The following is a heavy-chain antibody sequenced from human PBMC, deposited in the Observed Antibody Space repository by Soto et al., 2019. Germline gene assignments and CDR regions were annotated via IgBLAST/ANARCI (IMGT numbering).Heavy chain of an antibody. CDR3: AKRSLSPYCSAGSCYSPFDY. CDR1: GFTFSSYA. V-gene: IGHV3-23*01. D-gene: IGHD2-15*01. J-gene: IGHJ4*02. CDR2: ISGSGVST. Sequence: EVQLLESGGGLVQPGGSLRLSCAASGFTFSSYAMSWVRQAPGQGLEWVSTISGSGVSTYYADSVKGRFTIARDNSKNTLYLQMNSLRAEVTAVYSCAKRSLSPYCSAGSCYSPFDYWGQGTLVTVSS.